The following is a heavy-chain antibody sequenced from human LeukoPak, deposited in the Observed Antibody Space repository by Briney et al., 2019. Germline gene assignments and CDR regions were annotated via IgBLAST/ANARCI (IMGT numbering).Heavy chain of an antibody. V-gene: IGHV3-11*04. CDR1: GFTFSDYY. D-gene: IGHD2-2*02. CDR2: ISSSGSTI. J-gene: IGHJ6*02. Sequence: GGSLRLSCAASGFTFSDYYMSWIRQAPGKGLEWVSYISSSGSTIYYADSVKGRFTISRDNAKNSLYLQMNSLRAEDTAVYYCARDGEDIVVVPAAIPEYYYGMDVWGQGTTVTVSS. CDR3: ARDGEDIVVVPAAIPEYYYGMDV.